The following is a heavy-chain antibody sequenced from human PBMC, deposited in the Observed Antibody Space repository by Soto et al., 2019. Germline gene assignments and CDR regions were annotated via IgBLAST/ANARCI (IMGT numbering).Heavy chain of an antibody. CDR2: ISAYNGNT. Sequence: AASVKVSCKASGYTFTSYGISWVRQAPGQGLEWMGWISAYNGNTNYAQKLQGRVTMTTDTSTSTAYMELRSLRSDDTAVYYCAGVPLSYGSVEYYYYYGMDVWGQGTPVTVSS. J-gene: IGHJ6*02. CDR3: AGVPLSYGSVEYYYYYGMDV. CDR1: GYTFTSYG. V-gene: IGHV1-18*01. D-gene: IGHD3-10*01.